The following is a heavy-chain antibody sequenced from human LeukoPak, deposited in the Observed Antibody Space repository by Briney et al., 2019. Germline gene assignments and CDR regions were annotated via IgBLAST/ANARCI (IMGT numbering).Heavy chain of an antibody. J-gene: IGHJ3*01. CDR2: ISYSGNT. V-gene: IGHV4-59*01. CDR3: ARADYGDHGTTFDV. CDR1: GASITSYF. Sequence: SETLSLTCTVSGASITSYFWTWIRQAPGKGLDWIAYISYSGNTNYNPSLKSRVTISIDTSKNQFSLKLTSATAADTAVYYCARADYGDHGTTFDVWGKGTLVTVSS. D-gene: IGHD4-17*01.